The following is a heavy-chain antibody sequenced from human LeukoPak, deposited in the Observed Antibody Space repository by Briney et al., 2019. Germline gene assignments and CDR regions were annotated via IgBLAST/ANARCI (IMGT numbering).Heavy chain of an antibody. CDR3: ASFSGPIDY. D-gene: IGHD6-19*01. J-gene: IGHJ4*02. Sequence: GGSLRLSCAASGFSFSSYWMHWVRQAPGKGLVWVSRINSDGSTTNYADSVKGRFTVSRDNAKNTLYLQMNSLRAEDTAVYYCASFSGPIDYWGQGSLVTVSS. CDR1: GFSFSSYW. V-gene: IGHV3-74*01. CDR2: INSDGSTT.